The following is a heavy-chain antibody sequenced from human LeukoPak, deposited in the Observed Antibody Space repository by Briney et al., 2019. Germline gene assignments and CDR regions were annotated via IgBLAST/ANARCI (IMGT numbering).Heavy chain of an antibody. V-gene: IGHV4-38-2*01. CDR1: GFSISGGYY. CDR2: VYHSGTT. CDR3: ASYYGSGVSAYNYYGMDV. D-gene: IGHD3-10*01. J-gene: IGHJ6*04. Sequence: SETLSLTCDVSGFSISGGYYWGWIRQPPGKGLEWIGSVYHSGTTYYNPSLKSRVAISVDTSKNQFSLKLSSVTAADTAVYYCASYYGSGVSAYNYYGMDVWGKGTTVTVSS.